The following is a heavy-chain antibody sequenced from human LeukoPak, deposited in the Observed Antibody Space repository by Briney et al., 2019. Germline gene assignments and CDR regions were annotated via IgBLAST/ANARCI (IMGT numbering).Heavy chain of an antibody. CDR1: GGSISSYY. V-gene: IGHV4-59*12. CDR2: IYYSGST. D-gene: IGHD6-13*01. J-gene: IGHJ4*02. Sequence: SETLSLTCIVSGGSISSYYWSWLRQPPGKGLEWIGYIYYSGSTNYNPSLKSRVTISADKSKNQFSLKLSSVTAADTAVYYCAREIATAGILNFDYWGQGALVTVSS. CDR3: AREIATAGILNFDY.